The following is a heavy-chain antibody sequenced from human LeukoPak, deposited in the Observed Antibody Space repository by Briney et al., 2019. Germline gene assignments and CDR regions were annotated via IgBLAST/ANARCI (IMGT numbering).Heavy chain of an antibody. CDR3: ARLCFVWGSYNPDY. D-gene: IGHD3-16*01. V-gene: IGHV1-18*04. J-gene: IGHJ4*02. CDR2: ISAYNGNT. Sequence: ASVTDSRQASGCTFISYGISWVRQAAGRGVEGMGCISAYNGNTNYAQKLQGRVTMTTDTSTSTAYMELRSLRSDDTAVYYCARLCFVWGSYNPDYWGQGTLVTVSS. CDR1: GCTFISYG.